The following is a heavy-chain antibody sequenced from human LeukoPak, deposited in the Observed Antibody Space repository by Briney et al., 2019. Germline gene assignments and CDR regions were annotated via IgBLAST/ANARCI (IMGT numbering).Heavy chain of an antibody. J-gene: IGHJ6*02. Sequence: GESLKISCKGAGYTFTNYWIGWVRQMPGKGLEWMGIMHPGDSNTRYSPSFQGQVTISVDKSISTAYLQWSSLKASDTAMYYCVRQEGSAGWGYYGVDVWGQGTTVTVSS. V-gene: IGHV5-51*01. D-gene: IGHD2-2*01. CDR1: GYTFTNYW. CDR2: MHPGDSNT. CDR3: VRQEGSAGWGYYGVDV.